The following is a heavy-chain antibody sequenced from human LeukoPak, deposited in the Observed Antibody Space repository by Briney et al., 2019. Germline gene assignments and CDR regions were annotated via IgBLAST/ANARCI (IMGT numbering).Heavy chain of an antibody. V-gene: IGHV3-15*01. CDR1: GFTFSNAW. D-gene: IGHD3-22*01. Sequence: PGGSLRLSCAASGFTFSNAWMSWVRQAPGKGLEWVGRIKSKTDGGTTDYDAPVKGRFTISREDSKNTLYLQMNSLNTEDTAVYYCSTHTRDYYDSSGYYLSAEYFQHWGQGTLVTVSS. CDR3: STHTRDYYDSSGYYLSAEYFQH. J-gene: IGHJ1*01. CDR2: IKSKTDGGTT.